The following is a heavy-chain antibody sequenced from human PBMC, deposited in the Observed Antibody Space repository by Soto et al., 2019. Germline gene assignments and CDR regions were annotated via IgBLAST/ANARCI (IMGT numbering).Heavy chain of an antibody. V-gene: IGHV1-46*03. CDR2: INPSGGST. CDR1: GYTFTSYY. Sequence: ASVKVSCKASGYTFTSYYMHWVRQAPGQGLEWMGIINPSGGSTSYAQKFQGRVTMTRDTSTSTVYMELSSLRSEDTAVYYCAIVLRDCSGGSCYLGFYYWGQGTLVTVSS. J-gene: IGHJ4*02. CDR3: AIVLRDCSGGSCYLGFYY. D-gene: IGHD2-15*01.